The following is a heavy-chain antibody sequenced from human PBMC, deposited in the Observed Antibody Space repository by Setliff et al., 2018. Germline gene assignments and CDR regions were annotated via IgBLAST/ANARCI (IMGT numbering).Heavy chain of an antibody. Sequence: GASLKISCATSGFTVSSSDMSWVRQAPGKGLEWISVLSGDGNAYYADSVKGRFTISGDTSKNALYLQMNSLRAEDTAVYYCRLWFGELSRDYWGPGTLVTVSS. CDR1: GFTVSSSD. V-gene: IGHV3-53*01. J-gene: IGHJ4*02. CDR2: LSGDGNA. D-gene: IGHD3-10*01. CDR3: RLWFGELSRDY.